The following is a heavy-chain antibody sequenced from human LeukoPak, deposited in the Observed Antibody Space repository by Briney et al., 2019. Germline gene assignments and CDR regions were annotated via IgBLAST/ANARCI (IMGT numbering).Heavy chain of an antibody. CDR3: AKDFYDNSGSRYDY. D-gene: IGHD3-22*01. CDR1: GFTFSSYS. V-gene: IGHV3-21*04. Sequence: SGGSLRLSCAASGFTFSSYSMNWVRQAPGKGLEWVSSISSSSSYIYYADSVKGRFTISRDNSKNTLYMQMNSLRAEDTAVYYCAKDFYDNSGSRYDYWGQGTLVTVSS. CDR2: ISSSSSYI. J-gene: IGHJ4*02.